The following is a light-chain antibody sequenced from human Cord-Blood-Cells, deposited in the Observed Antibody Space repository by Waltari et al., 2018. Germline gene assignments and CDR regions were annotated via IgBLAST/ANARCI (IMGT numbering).Light chain of an antibody. V-gene: IGKV4-1*01. J-gene: IGKJ2*01. CDR2: WAS. CDR1: QSVLYSSNNKNY. CDR3: QQYYSTPYT. Sequence: DIVMTLSPDSLAASLRERATIHCKSSQSVLYSSNNKNYLAWYQQKPGQPPKLLIYWASTRESGVPDRFSGSGSGTDFTLTISSLQAEDVAVYYCQQYYSTPYTFGQGTKLEIK.